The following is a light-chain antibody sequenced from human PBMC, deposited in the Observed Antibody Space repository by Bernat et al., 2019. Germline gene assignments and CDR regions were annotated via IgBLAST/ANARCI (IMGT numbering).Light chain of an antibody. J-gene: IGLJ3*02. V-gene: IGLV2-14*03. CDR2: DVT. CDR3: CSYAGNSAWV. Sequence: QSALTQPASVSGSPGQSTTIPCTGTSSDVGGYNYVAWYQHHPGTAPKLIIYDVTNRPSGVSNRFSGSKSGNTASLTISGLQAEDEADYYCCSYAGNSAWVFGGGTKVTVL. CDR1: SSDVGGYNY.